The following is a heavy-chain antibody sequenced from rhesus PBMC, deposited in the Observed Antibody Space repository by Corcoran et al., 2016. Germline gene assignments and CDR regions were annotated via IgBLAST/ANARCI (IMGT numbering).Heavy chain of an antibody. J-gene: IGHJ4*01. V-gene: IGHV1-111*02. CDR3: ATGGG. CDR2: VVPEDGEA. CDR1: GYTFTDFY. Sequence: EVQLVQSGTEVKKPGASVKISCKASGYTFTDFYLHWVRQAPGKGLEWMGRVVPEDGEAIPAQKSQDKATITADTSTDTAHRGLSSLRSEDTAVYYCATGGGWGQGVLVTVSS.